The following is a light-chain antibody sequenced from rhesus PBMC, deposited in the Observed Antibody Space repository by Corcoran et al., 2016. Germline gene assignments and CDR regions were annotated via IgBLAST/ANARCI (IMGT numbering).Light chain of an antibody. CDR3: QQSSNLWT. CDR1: HSVGSY. Sequence: ETVVTQSPATLALFPGERATLSCRASHSVGSYLAWYQQKPGQAPRLLIYGASSRATGIPDRFSGSGSGTDFTLTISSVGPEDVGVYYCQQSSNLWTFGRGTKVEIK. V-gene: IGKV3-24*04. CDR2: GAS. J-gene: IGKJ1*01.